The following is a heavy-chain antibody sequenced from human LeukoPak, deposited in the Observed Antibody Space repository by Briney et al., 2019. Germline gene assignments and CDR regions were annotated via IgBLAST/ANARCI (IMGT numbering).Heavy chain of an antibody. D-gene: IGHD3-22*01. J-gene: IGHJ4*02. V-gene: IGHV4-59*08. CDR1: SGSVSNYY. CDR2: IYYRGST. Sequence: ETLSLTCTVSSGSVSNYYWSWIRQPPGKGLEWIGYIYYRGSTKFNPSLKSRLTISVDTSKNQFSLKLSSVTAADTAVYYCARLTSGYYANFDYWGQGTLATVSS. CDR3: ARLTSGYYANFDY.